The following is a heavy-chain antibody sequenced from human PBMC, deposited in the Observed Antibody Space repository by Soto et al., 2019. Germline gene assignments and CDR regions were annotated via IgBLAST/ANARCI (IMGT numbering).Heavy chain of an antibody. J-gene: IGHJ4*02. CDR2: INPSGGST. D-gene: IGHD2-2*01. CDR1: GYTFTSYY. Sequence: QVQLVQSGAEVKKPGASVKVSCKASGYTFTSYYMHWVRQAPGQGLEWMGIINPSGGSTSYAQKFQGRVTMPRETSTSTVYMELSSLRSEDTAVYYCARDRGGDCSSTSCYEYYFDYWGQGTLVTVSS. V-gene: IGHV1-46*03. CDR3: ARDRGGDCSSTSCYEYYFDY.